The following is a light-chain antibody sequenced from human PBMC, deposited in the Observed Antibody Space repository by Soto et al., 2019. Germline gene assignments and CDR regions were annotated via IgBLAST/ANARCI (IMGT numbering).Light chain of an antibody. CDR3: QQHNQWPIT. J-gene: IGKJ5*01. Sequence: EIVMTHSPATLSVSPWETASLSCRASQSAGNFLAWYQQKPGQAPRLLIYYISTRATGIPARFSGSGSGTEFTLTINSLQSEDSAVYYCQQHNQWPITFGQGTRLEIK. CDR2: YIS. V-gene: IGKV3D-15*01. CDR1: QSAGNF.